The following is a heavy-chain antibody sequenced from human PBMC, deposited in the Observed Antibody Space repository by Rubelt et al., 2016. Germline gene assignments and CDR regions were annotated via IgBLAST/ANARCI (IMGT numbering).Heavy chain of an antibody. D-gene: IGHD2-8*02. V-gene: IGHV3-7*01. CDR2: IKQDGSAK. Sequence: EVQLVESGGGLAQPGGSLRLSCAASGFTFSSHWMSWVRQAPGKGLEWVANIKQDGSAKYYVDSVKGRFTIPRDNTQNARDLQMNSLRAEDTAVYYCARELGTGSRTSLGYWGQGTLVTVSS. CDR3: ARELGTGSRTSLGY. J-gene: IGHJ4*02. CDR1: GFTFSSHW.